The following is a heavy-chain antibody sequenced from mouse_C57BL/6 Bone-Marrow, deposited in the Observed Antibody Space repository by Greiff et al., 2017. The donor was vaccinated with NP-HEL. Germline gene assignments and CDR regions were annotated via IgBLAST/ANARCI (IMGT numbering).Heavy chain of an antibody. CDR2: IDPANGNT. Sequence: VQLKQSVAELVRPGASVKLSCTASGFNIKNTYMHWVKQRPEQGLEWIGRIDPANGNTKYVPKFQGKATITADTSSNTAYLQLSSLTSEDTAIYYCARGLTTVVATKWYFDVWGTGTTVTVSS. V-gene: IGHV14-3*01. CDR3: ARGLTTVVATKWYFDV. J-gene: IGHJ1*03. CDR1: GFNIKNTY. D-gene: IGHD1-1*01.